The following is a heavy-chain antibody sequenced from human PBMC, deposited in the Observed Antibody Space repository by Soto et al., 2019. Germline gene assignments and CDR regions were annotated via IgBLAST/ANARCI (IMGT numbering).Heavy chain of an antibody. D-gene: IGHD2-8*01. CDR2: IYYSGST. CDR1: GGSVSSGSYY. V-gene: IGHV4-61*01. J-gene: IGHJ6*02. Sequence: SETLSLTCTVSGGSVSSGSYYWSWIRQPPGKGLEWIGYIYYSGSTNYNPSLKSRVTISVDTSKNQFSLKLSSVTAADTAVYYCARAAYDPNYYYYGMDVWGQGTTVTVSS. CDR3: ARAAYDPNYYYYGMDV.